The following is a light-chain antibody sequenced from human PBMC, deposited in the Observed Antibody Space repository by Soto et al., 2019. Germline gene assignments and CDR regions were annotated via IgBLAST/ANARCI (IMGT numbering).Light chain of an antibody. CDR2: DVS. J-gene: IGLJ2*01. V-gene: IGLV2-11*01. CDR1: SSDDGGYNY. Sequence: QSALTQPRSVSGSPGQSVTISCTGTSSDDGGYNYVSWYQQHPGRAPKLMIYDVSKRPSGVPDRFSGSKSGNTASLTISGLQVEDEADYHCCSYAGSYTFVVFGGGTKVTVL. CDR3: CSYAGSYTFVV.